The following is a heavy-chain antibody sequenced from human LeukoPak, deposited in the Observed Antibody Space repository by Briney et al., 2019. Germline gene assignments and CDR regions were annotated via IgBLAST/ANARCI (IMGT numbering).Heavy chain of an antibody. CDR2: ISAYNGNT. CDR3: ARQEARDYLYEGLDY. V-gene: IGHV1-18*01. D-gene: IGHD2-8*01. Sequence: ASVKVSCKASGYTFTSHGISWVRQAPGQGLEWMGWISAYNGNTNYAQKLQGRVTMTTDTSTSTAYMELRSLRPDDTAVYSCARQEARDYLYEGLDYWGQGTLVTVSS. J-gene: IGHJ4*02. CDR1: GYTFTSHG.